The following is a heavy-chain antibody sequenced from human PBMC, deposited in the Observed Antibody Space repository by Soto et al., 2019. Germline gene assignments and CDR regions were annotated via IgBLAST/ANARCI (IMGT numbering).Heavy chain of an antibody. CDR2: IKQDGGQT. CDR1: GFTFGDYA. Sequence: GGSLRLSCTASGFTFGDYAMTWVRQAPGKGLEWVANIKQDGGQTFYVDSVKGRFTISRDNAKNSLYLQMSSLRVEDTAVYYCARDATYQLPSWGQGTLVTVSS. CDR3: ARDATYQLPS. D-gene: IGHD2-2*01. V-gene: IGHV3-7*03. J-gene: IGHJ5*02.